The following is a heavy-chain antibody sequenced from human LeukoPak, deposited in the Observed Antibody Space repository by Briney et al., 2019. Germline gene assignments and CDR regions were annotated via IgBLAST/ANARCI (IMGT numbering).Heavy chain of an antibody. CDR1: GFTFSSYE. D-gene: IGHD2-2*01. Sequence: GGSLRLSCAASGFTFSSYEMNWVRQAPGKGLEWVSSISSSSSYIYYADSVKGRFTISRDNAKNSLYLQMNSLRAEDTAVYYCATRYCSTTNCYAFESWGQGTLVTVSS. CDR3: ATRYCSTTNCYAFES. CDR2: ISSSSSYI. V-gene: IGHV3-21*01. J-gene: IGHJ5*01.